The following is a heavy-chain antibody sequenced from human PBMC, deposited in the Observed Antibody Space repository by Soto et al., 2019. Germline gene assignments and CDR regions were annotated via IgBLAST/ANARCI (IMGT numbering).Heavy chain of an antibody. CDR1: GGSISSYY. J-gene: IGHJ6*02. CDR2: IYYRGST. D-gene: IGHD5-12*01. Sequence: SETLSLTCTVSGGSISSYYGRWIRQPPGKGLEWIGHIYYRGSTYDNPSLKSRVTISVDTSKNQFSLKLSSVTAADTAVYYCARDWRGYSGPGHYSGMDVWGQGTTVTVSS. V-gene: IGHV4-59*06. CDR3: ARDWRGYSGPGHYSGMDV.